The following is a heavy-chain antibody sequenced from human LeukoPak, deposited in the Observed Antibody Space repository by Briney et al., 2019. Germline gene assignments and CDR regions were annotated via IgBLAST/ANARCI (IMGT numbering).Heavy chain of an antibody. Sequence: GGSLRLSCAASGSTFSTYGMSWVRQAPGKGLEWVANIKQDGSDKYYVDSVKGRFTVSRDNAKNSLFLQMNSLRAEATAEYYCARDKVIPGHRTWFDRWGQGTLVTVSS. CDR1: GSTFSTYG. CDR3: ARDKVIPGHRTWFDR. D-gene: IGHD2-21*01. CDR2: IKQDGSDK. J-gene: IGHJ5*02. V-gene: IGHV3-7*01.